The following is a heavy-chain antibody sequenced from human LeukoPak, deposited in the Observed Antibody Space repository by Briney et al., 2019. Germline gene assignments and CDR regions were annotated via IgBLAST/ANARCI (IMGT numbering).Heavy chain of an antibody. J-gene: IGHJ4*02. D-gene: IGHD2-15*01. Sequence: GGALRLSCAASGFTFSSYAMSWVRPAPGRGLEWVSGVSGSGGSTYYAHSVKGRFTISRDNSKNTLYLQMNSLRAEDTAVYYCAKRTLIVVVVAADFDYWGQGTLVTVSS. CDR2: VSGSGGST. CDR3: AKRTLIVVVVAADFDY. CDR1: GFTFSSYA. V-gene: IGHV3-23*01.